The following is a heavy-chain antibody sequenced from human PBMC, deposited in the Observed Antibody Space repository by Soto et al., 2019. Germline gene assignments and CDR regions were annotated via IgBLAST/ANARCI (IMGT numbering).Heavy chain of an antibody. CDR1: GFTFSSYA. CDR2: ISGSGGST. V-gene: IGHV3-23*01. CDR3: TKDTGYLSMDA. J-gene: IGHJ6*02. D-gene: IGHD6-25*01. Sequence: GSLRLSCAASGFTFSSYAMSWVRQAPGKGLEWVSAISGSGGSTYYADSVKGRFTIARDNSKNTVSLQMNNLRAEDTGLYYCTKDTGYLSMDAWGQGTTVTVSS.